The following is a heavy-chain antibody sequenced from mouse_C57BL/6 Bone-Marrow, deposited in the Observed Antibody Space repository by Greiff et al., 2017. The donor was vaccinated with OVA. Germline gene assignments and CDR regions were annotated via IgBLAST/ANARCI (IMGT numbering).Heavy chain of an antibody. Sequence: EVKLVESGGGLVQPGGSLKLSCAASGFTFSDYGMAWVRQAPRKGPEWVAFISNLAYSIYYADTVTGRFTISRENAKNTLYLEMSSLRSEDTAMYYCARVYGSSLYWYFDVWGTGTTVTVSS. J-gene: IGHJ1*03. D-gene: IGHD1-1*01. V-gene: IGHV5-15*01. CDR1: GFTFSDYG. CDR2: ISNLAYSI. CDR3: ARVYGSSLYWYFDV.